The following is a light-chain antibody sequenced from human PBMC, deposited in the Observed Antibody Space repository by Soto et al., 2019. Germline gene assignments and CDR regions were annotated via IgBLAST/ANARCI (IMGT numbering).Light chain of an antibody. CDR1: QSVGNH. Sequence: IVLTQSPGTLSLSPGERATLSCRASQSVGNHLAWYQQKPGQASRLLMYDASNRATGIPARFSGSGSGTDFTLIFSSLEPEDSAVYYCQHHDDWPPGATFGGGTKVEIK. CDR3: QHHDDWPPGAT. J-gene: IGKJ4*01. CDR2: DAS. V-gene: IGKV3-11*01.